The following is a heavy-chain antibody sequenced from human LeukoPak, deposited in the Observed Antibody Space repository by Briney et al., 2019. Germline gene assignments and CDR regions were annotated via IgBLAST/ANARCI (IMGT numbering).Heavy chain of an antibody. CDR1: GFTFSSYS. CDR3: ARDYDSSVFFDY. CDR2: ISSSSSYI. V-gene: IGHV3-21*01. D-gene: IGHD3-22*01. Sequence: PGGSLRLSCAASGFTFSSYSMNWVRQAPGKGLEWVSSISSSSSYIYYADSVKGRFTISRDNAKNSLYLQMNSLRAEDTAVYYCARDYDSSVFFDYWGQGTLVTVSS. J-gene: IGHJ4*02.